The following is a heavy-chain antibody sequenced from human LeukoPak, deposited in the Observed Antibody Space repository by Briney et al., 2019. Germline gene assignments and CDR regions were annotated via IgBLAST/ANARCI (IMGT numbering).Heavy chain of an antibody. J-gene: IGHJ5*02. CDR1: GGTFTSYA. D-gene: IGHD1-26*01. Sequence: ASVKVSCKTSGGTFTSYAITWVRQAPGQGLEWMGKIIPISGTTNYAQKFQGRVTYTADESTSTAYMELSSLRSEDTALYYCARKLRLGGNWFDPWGQGTLVTVSS. CDR3: ARKLRLGGNWFDP. CDR2: IIPISGTT. V-gene: IGHV1-69*13.